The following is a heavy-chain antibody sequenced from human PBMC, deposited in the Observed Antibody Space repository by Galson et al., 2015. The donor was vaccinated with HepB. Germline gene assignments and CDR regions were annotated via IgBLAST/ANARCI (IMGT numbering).Heavy chain of an antibody. D-gene: IGHD6-19*01. V-gene: IGHV1-69*13. J-gene: IGHJ4*02. CDR2: IIPIFGTV. Sequence: SVKVSCKASGGTFGNYAITWVRQAPGQGLEWMGGIIPIFGTVHYAQRFEDRVTISADDSMGIVYMELNSLRVEDMAIYYCAVVWGSGWNVDFWGQGSLVVVSS. CDR3: AVVWGSGWNVDF. CDR1: GGTFGNYA.